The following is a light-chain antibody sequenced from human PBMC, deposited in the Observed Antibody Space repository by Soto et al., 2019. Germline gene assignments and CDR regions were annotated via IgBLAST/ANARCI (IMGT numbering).Light chain of an antibody. CDR1: SSDIGAYNY. V-gene: IGLV2-14*01. J-gene: IGLJ1*01. CDR3: SSLTTANSHV. CDR2: EVT. Sequence: QSALTQPASVSGSPGQSITFTCTGTSSDIGAYNYVSWYQQHPGKAPKLMIYEVTNRPSGVSDRFSGSKSGNTASLTISGLQAQDEADYYCSSLTTANSHVFGTGTKVTVL.